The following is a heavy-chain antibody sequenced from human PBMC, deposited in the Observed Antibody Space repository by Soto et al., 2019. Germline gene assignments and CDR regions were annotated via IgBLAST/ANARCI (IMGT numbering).Heavy chain of an antibody. J-gene: IGHJ3*02. CDR1: GYTFTSYA. D-gene: IGHD3-22*01. V-gene: IGHV1-3*01. CDR3: ARPLSGYTAFDI. Sequence: ASVKVSCKASGYTFTSYAMHWVRQAPGQRLEWMGWINAGNGNTKYSQKFQGRVTITRDTSASTAYMELSSLRSEDTAVYYCARPLSGYTAFDIWGQGTMVTVSS. CDR2: INAGNGNT.